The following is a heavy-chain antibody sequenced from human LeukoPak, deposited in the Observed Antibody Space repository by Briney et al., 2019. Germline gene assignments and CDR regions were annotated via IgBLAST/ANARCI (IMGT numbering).Heavy chain of an antibody. Sequence: PSETLSLTCSVSGMSITSRHYWGWIRQTPGKGLEWIGSIYYSGSTYYNPSLKSRVTISVDTSKNQFSLKLSSVTAADTAVYYCARDEVTPEEDYNWFDPWGQGTLVTVSS. CDR2: IYYSGST. D-gene: IGHD4-23*01. V-gene: IGHV4-38-2*02. CDR1: GMSITSRHY. J-gene: IGHJ5*02. CDR3: ARDEVTPEEDYNWFDP.